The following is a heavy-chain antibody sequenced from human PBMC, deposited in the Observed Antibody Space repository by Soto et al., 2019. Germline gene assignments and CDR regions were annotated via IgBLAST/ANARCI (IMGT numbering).Heavy chain of an antibody. D-gene: IGHD3-22*01. CDR2: ISSTGYTI. J-gene: IGHJ4*02. V-gene: IGHV3-48*02. Sequence: EVQLVESGGGLVQPGGFLRLSCAASGFTFSTSNMNWVRQAPGKGLEWVSYISSTGYTIYYADSVKGRFTISRDNAKNSLYLQVNSLRDEDTAVYYCERGDSSVHLFDYWGQGTLVTVSS. CDR3: ERGDSSVHLFDY. CDR1: GFTFSTSN.